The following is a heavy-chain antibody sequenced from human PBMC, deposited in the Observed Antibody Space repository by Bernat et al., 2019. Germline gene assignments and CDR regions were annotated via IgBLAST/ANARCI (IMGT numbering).Heavy chain of an antibody. CDR1: GFTFSGYA. CDR3: VGYNWIDP. V-gene: IGHV3-30-3*01. Sequence: QVQLVESGGGVVQPGRSLRISCVASGFTFSGYAIHWVRQAPGKGLEWVAVISYDGGNKYYADSVKGRFTISRDNSKNTLYLQMNSLRAEDTAVYYCVGYNWIDPWGQGTLVTVSS. CDR2: ISYDGGNK. J-gene: IGHJ5*02.